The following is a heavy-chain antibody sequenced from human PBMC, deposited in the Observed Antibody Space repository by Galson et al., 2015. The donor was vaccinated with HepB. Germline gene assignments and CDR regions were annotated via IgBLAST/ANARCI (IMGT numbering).Heavy chain of an antibody. J-gene: IGHJ3*02. CDR3: AATTHSSGYYFDAFDI. Sequence: SVKVSCKASGFTFTSSAMQWVRQARGQRLEWIGWIVVGSGNTNYAQKFQERVTITRDMSTSTAYMELSSLRSEDTAVYYCAATTHSSGYYFDAFDIWGQGTMVTVSS. CDR1: GFTFTSSA. D-gene: IGHD3-22*01. V-gene: IGHV1-58*02. CDR2: IVVGSGNT.